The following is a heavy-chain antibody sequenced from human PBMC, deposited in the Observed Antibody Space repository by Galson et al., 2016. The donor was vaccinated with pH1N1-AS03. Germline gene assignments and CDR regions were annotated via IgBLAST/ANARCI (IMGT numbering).Heavy chain of an antibody. D-gene: IGHD1-1*01. CDR2: IYSGGGT. V-gene: IGHV3-66*01. CDR3: ARGKRDDF. J-gene: IGHJ4*02. CDR1: EFTFGTNS. Sequence: SLRLSCAASEFTFGTNSVAWVRQAPGKGRGWVQVIYSGGGTHYADSVKGRFTISRDNSKKTVHLQMSSLRAEDTAIDFCARGKRDDFWGEGTLVTVSS.